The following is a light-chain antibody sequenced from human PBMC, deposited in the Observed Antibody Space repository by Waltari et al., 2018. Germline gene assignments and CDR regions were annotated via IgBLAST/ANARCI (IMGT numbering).Light chain of an antibody. CDR2: AAS. V-gene: IGKV1-39*01. CDR3: QQTYSAPWT. Sequence: DIQLTQSPSSLSASLEDKVVVTCRSSQNIWKCLNWYQQRPGTAPKLLIFAASRWRSGVPPRFSGSGSGTDFTLTISSLEPADFATYYCQQTYSAPWTFGQGTRVEIK. J-gene: IGKJ1*01. CDR1: QNIWKC.